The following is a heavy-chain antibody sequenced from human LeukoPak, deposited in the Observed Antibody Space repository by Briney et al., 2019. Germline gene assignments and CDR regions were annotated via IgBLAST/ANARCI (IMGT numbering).Heavy chain of an antibody. CDR1: GGSISSGSYY. V-gene: IGHV4-61*02. Sequence: PSETLSLTCTVSGGSISSGSYYWSWIRQPAGKGLEWIGRIYTSGSTNYNPSLKSRVTISVDTSKNQFSLKLSSVTAADMAVYYCARQRSGSYFYWGQGTLVTVSS. J-gene: IGHJ4*02. CDR2: IYTSGST. CDR3: ARQRSGSYFY. D-gene: IGHD1-26*01.